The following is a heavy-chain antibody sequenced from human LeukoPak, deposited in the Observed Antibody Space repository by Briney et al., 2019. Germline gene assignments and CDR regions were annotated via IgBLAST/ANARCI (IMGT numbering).Heavy chain of an antibody. D-gene: IGHD3-22*01. CDR3: ARDTHSFDSSAPR. CDR1: GFTFSTYS. J-gene: IGHJ4*02. V-gene: IGHV3-21*01. Sequence: GGSLRLSCAASGFTFSTYSMNWVRQAPGKGLEWVSSISSSSSYIYYADSVKGRFTISRDNAKNSLYLQMNSLRAEDTAVYYCARDTHSFDSSAPRWGQGTLVIVSS. CDR2: ISSSSSYI.